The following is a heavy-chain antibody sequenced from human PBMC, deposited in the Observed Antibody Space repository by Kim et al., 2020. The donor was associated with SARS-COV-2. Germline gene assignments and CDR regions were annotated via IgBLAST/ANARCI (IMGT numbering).Heavy chain of an antibody. CDR2: ISSSSSYT. Sequence: GGSLRLSCAASGFTFSDYYMSWIRQAPGKGLEWVSYISSSSSYTNYADSVKGRFTISRDNAKNSLYLQMNSLRAEDTAVYYCARDVLYDILTGYSMGYYYGMDVWGQGTTVTVSS. D-gene: IGHD3-9*01. CDR1: GFTFSDYY. J-gene: IGHJ6*02. CDR3: ARDVLYDILTGYSMGYYYGMDV. V-gene: IGHV3-11*05.